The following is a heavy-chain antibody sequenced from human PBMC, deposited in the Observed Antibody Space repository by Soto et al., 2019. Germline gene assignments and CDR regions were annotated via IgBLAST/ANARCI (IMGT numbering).Heavy chain of an antibody. CDR3: AREVRYYDLWRDNWFDP. V-gene: IGHV4-30-4*01. J-gene: IGHJ5*02. CDR1: GGSISSGDYY. CDR2: IYYSGST. D-gene: IGHD3-3*01. Sequence: QVQLQESGPGLVKPSQTLSLTCTVSGGSISSGDYYWSWIRQPPGKGLEWIGYIYYSGSTYYNPSLISRVTRSVDTSKNQFPRKLSSVAAADTAVYYCAREVRYYDLWRDNWFDPWGQGTLVTVSS.